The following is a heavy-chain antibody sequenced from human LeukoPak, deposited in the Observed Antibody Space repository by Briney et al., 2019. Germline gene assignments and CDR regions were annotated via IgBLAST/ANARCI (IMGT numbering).Heavy chain of an antibody. V-gene: IGHV4-59*12. Sequence: KPSETLSLTCTVSGGSISSYYWSWIRQPPGKGLEWIGYIYYSGSTNYNPSLKSRVTISVDTSKNQFSLKLTSVTAADTAVYYCARGIVVKAFDIWGQGTMVTVSS. CDR1: GGSISSYY. J-gene: IGHJ3*02. D-gene: IGHD3-22*01. CDR2: IYYSGST. CDR3: ARGIVVKAFDI.